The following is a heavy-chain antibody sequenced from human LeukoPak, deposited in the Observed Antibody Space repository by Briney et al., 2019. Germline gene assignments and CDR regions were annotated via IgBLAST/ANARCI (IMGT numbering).Heavy chain of an antibody. D-gene: IGHD1-26*01. CDR2: IRYDGSNN. CDR3: ALRYSGSYYGDYSFDY. Sequence: GGSLRRSCAASGFTFSNYWMHWVRQDPGKGRVWGAFIRYDGSNNYYADSGKGRFTMARYKSKNTLYLQMTSLRAEDAAVYYCALRYSGSYYGDYSFDYWRQGTLVTVSP. J-gene: IGHJ4*02. V-gene: IGHV3-30*02. CDR1: GFTFSNYW.